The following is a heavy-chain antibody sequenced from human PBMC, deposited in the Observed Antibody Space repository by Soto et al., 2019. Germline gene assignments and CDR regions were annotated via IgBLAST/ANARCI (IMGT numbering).Heavy chain of an antibody. V-gene: IGHV4-30-2*01. D-gene: IGHD6-13*01. CDR2: IYHSGST. CDR3: VKDSSRWYYFDY. J-gene: IGHJ4*02. CDR1: GGSISSGGYS. Sequence: SETLSLTCAVSGGSISSGGYSWSWIRQPPGKGLEWIGYIYHSGSTYYNPSLKSRVTISVDRSKNQFSLKLSSVTAADTASYYCVKDSSRWYYFDYWGPGTLVTVSS.